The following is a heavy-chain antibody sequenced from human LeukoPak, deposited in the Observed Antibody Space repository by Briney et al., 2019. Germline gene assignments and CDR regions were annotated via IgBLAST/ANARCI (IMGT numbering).Heavy chain of an antibody. CDR3: ARERGRFSWSNWFDH. CDR1: GGSISSYY. V-gene: IGHV4-59*01. CDR2: IYYSGST. Sequence: PSETLSLTCTVSGGSISSYYWSWIRQPPGKGLEWIGYIYYSGSTNYNPSFKSRVTISVDTSKNQFSLKLSSVTAADTAVYYCARERGRFSWSNWFDHWGQGTLVTVSS. D-gene: IGHD3-3*01. J-gene: IGHJ5*02.